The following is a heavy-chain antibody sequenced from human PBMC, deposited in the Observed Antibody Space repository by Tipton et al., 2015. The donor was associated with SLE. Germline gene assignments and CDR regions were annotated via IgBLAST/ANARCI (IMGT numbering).Heavy chain of an antibody. CDR2: ISESGDKT. Sequence: SLRLSCAASGFTFSTYAMNWVRQAPGKGLEWVSSISESGDKTYYADSVKGRFTISRDNSKDTLFLQMTSLRAEDTAIYYCAKQYLDQNWGQGTLVTVSS. CDR1: GFTFSTYA. V-gene: IGHV3-23*01. D-gene: IGHD1/OR15-1a*01. J-gene: IGHJ4*02. CDR3: AKQYLDQN.